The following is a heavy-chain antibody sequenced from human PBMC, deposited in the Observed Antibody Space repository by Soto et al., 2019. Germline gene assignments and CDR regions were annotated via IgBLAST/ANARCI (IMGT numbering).Heavy chain of an antibody. D-gene: IGHD3-10*01. Sequence: SETLSLTCTVSGGSISSGGYYWSWIRQHPGKGLEWIGYIYYSGSTYYNPSLKSRVTISVDTSKNQFSLKLSSVTAADTAVYYCARADYGSGSRNYYYYGMDVWGQGTTVTVSS. CDR3: ARADYGSGSRNYYYYGMDV. CDR2: IYYSGST. CDR1: GGSISSGGYY. J-gene: IGHJ6*02. V-gene: IGHV4-31*03.